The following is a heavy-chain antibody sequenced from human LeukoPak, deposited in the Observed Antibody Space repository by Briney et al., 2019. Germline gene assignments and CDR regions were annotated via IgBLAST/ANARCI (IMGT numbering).Heavy chain of an antibody. CDR2: MDPSGSQK. CDR3: AIWASGNY. D-gene: IGHD3-10*01. CDR1: GFTFNRSW. J-gene: IGHJ4*02. Sequence: GGSLRLSCAASGFTFNRSWLNWVRHAPGRGLEWVANMDPSGSQKRYVDSVKGRFTISKDNPGTSLYLEMNSLRTEDTAIYYCAIWASGNYWGQGTLVTVSS. V-gene: IGHV3-7*01.